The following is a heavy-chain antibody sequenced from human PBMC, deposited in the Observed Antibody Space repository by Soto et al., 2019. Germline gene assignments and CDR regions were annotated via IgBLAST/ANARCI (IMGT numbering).Heavy chain of an antibody. CDR2: MNPKSGHT. CDR3: ARTDGDLDV. D-gene: IGHD4-17*01. J-gene: IGHJ6*02. CDR1: GYTFSSYD. Sequence: QVQLVQSGAEVKKPGASVKVSCKASGYTFSSYDINWVRQATGQGLEWMGWMNPKSGHTGSAQKFQGIVTMTRDTSISTAYMELSSLRSEDTVIYYCARTDGDLDVWRQGTTVTVSS. V-gene: IGHV1-8*01.